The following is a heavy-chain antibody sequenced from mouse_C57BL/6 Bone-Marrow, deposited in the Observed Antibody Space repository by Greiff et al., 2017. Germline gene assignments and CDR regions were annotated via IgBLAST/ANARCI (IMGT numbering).Heavy chain of an antibody. Sequence: VQLQQSGPELVKPGASVKIPCKASGYTFTDYNMDWVKQSHGKSLEWIGDINPNNGGTIYNQKFKGKATLTVDKSSSTAYMELRSLTSEDTAVYYCARSGGSIYVDWYFDVWGTGTTVTVSS. V-gene: IGHV1-18*01. CDR2: INPNNGGT. CDR3: ARSGGSIYVDWYFDV. CDR1: GYTFTDYN. D-gene: IGHD1-1*01. J-gene: IGHJ1*03.